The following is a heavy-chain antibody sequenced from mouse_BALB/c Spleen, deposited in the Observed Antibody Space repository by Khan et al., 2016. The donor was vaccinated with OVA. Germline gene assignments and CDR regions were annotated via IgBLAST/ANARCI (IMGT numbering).Heavy chain of an antibody. CDR1: GYTFTEYT. CDR3: TRRDYYANSWFFDV. CDR2: FNPNNGGT. Sequence: EVQLQQSGPELVKPGASVRISCKTSGYTFTEYTMHWVKQSHGKRLEWLGGFNPNNGGTSYNQKFKGKATLTVDKSSSTAYMELRRLTSEDSAVYYCTRRDYYANSWFFDVWGAGTAVTVSS. D-gene: IGHD1-1*01. J-gene: IGHJ1*01. V-gene: IGHV1-18*01.